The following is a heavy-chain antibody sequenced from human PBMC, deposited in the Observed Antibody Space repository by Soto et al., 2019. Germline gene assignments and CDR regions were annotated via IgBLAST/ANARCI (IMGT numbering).Heavy chain of an antibody. D-gene: IGHD5-18*01. V-gene: IGHV4-38-2*01. J-gene: IGHJ4*02. CDR3: ARYGYSYSMRFFDK. CDR1: GHSISSGFYY. Sequence: ETLSLTCAVSGHSISSGFYYWGWIRQPPGKGLEWIGSMYHSGSTYYNPSLKSRVTMSVDTSKNQLSLKLTSLTAADTAVYYCARYGYSYSMRFFDKWGQGTRVTVYS. CDR2: MYHSGST.